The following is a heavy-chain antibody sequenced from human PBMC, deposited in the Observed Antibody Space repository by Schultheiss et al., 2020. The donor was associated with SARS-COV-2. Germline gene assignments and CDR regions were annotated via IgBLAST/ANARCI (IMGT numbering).Heavy chain of an antibody. CDR2: IYYSGST. J-gene: IGHJ4*02. Sequence: SETLSLTCTVSGGSISSYYWSWIRQPPGKGLEWIGYIYYSGSTNYNPSLKSRVTISVDTSKNQFSLKLSSVTAADTAVYYCARDDGGATTYRYWGQGTLVTVSS. CDR3: ARDDGGATTYRY. D-gene: IGHD1-26*01. CDR1: GGSISSYY. V-gene: IGHV4-59*12.